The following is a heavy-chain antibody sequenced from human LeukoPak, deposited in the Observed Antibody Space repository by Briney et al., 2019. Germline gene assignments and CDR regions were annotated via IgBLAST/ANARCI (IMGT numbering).Heavy chain of an antibody. J-gene: IGHJ4*02. CDR2: IRYDGSNK. CDR3: AKDIGEQQLVSWVFDY. D-gene: IGHD6-13*01. Sequence: GGSLRLSCAASGFTFSSYGMHWVRQAPGKGLEWVAFIRYDGSNKYYADSVKGRFTISRDNAKNSLYLQMNSLRAEDTALYYCAKDIGEQQLVSWVFDYWGQGTLVTVSS. V-gene: IGHV3-30*02. CDR1: GFTFSSYG.